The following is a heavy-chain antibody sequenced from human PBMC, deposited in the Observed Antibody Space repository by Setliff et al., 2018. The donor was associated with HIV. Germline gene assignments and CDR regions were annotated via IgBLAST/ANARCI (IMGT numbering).Heavy chain of an antibody. Sequence: SETLSLTCTVSGHSITSDYQWGWIRQPPGKGLEWIGSIYHSGSTYYNPSLKSRVTISVGTTKSQISLKLISVTAADTAVFYCVRVDYGDYDFDYWGQGTLVTVSS. CDR2: IYHSGST. J-gene: IGHJ4*02. D-gene: IGHD4-17*01. CDR1: GHSITSDYQ. CDR3: VRVDYGDYDFDY. V-gene: IGHV4-38-2*02.